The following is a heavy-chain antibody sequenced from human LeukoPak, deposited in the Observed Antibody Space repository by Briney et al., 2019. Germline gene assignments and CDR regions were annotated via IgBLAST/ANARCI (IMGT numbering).Heavy chain of an antibody. J-gene: IGHJ4*02. CDR1: GYTFSSFG. CDR2: ISADTVNT. Sequence: ASVKVSCEATGYTFSSFGISWVRQAPGQGLEWLGWISADTVNTKYTEKLQGRVTMTRDTSTSTAYMELKSLRSDDTAVYYCARAALYYGSSGLLGHWGQGTLVTVSS. V-gene: IGHV1-18*01. D-gene: IGHD3-22*01. CDR3: ARAALYYGSSGLLGH.